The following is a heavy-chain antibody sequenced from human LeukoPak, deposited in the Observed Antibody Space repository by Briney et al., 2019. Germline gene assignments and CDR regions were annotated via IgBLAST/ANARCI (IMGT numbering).Heavy chain of an antibody. D-gene: IGHD3-22*01. CDR2: INPNSGGT. CDR3: ARDSCYYDSSGYYYCFDF. V-gene: IGHV1-2*02. Sequence: GASVKVSCKASGYTFTGYYMHWVRQAPGQGLEWMGWINPNSGGTNYAQKFQGRVTMTRDTSISTAYMELSRLRSDDTAVYYCARDSCYYDSSGYYYCFDFWGQGTLVTVSS. J-gene: IGHJ4*02. CDR1: GYTFTGYY.